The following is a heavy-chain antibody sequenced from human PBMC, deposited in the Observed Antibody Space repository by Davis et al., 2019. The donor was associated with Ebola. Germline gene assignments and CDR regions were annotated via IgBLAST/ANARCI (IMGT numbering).Heavy chain of an antibody. Sequence: AASVKVSCKASGYTFTSYAISWVRQAPGQGLEWMGGIIPIFGTANYAQKFQGRVTITADESTSTAYMELSSLRSEDTAVYYCARRGYCSGGSCSRGYYYYGMDVWGQGTTVTVSS. CDR3: ARRGYCSGGSCSRGYYYYGMDV. V-gene: IGHV1-69*13. D-gene: IGHD2-15*01. CDR2: IIPIFGTA. CDR1: GYTFTSYA. J-gene: IGHJ6*02.